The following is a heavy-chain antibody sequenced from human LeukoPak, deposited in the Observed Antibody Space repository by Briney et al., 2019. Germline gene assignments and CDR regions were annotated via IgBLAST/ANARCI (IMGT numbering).Heavy chain of an antibody. CDR1: GGSISSSSYY. V-gene: IGHV4-39*07. CDR2: IYYSGST. Sequence: SETLSLTCTVSGGSISSSSYYWGWIRQPPGKGLEWIGSIYYSGSTYYNPSLKSRVTISVDTSKNQFSLKLSSVTAADTAVYYCAREGITIFGVVKKHQFDPWGQGTLVTVSS. D-gene: IGHD3-3*01. CDR3: AREGITIFGVVKKHQFDP. J-gene: IGHJ5*02.